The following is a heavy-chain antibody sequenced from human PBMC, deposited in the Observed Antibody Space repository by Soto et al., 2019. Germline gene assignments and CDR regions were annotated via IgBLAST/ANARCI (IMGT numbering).Heavy chain of an antibody. J-gene: IGHJ6*02. CDR1: GYTFTSYD. Sequence: QVQLVQSGAEVKKPGASVKVSCKASGYTFTSYDINWVRQATGQGLEGRGWMNPNSGNTGYAQKFQGRVTMTRNTSISTAYMELSSLRSEDTAVYYCARNLNDILTGYYILHYYYGMDVWGQGTTVTVSS. D-gene: IGHD3-9*01. CDR2: MNPNSGNT. V-gene: IGHV1-8*01. CDR3: ARNLNDILTGYYILHYYYGMDV.